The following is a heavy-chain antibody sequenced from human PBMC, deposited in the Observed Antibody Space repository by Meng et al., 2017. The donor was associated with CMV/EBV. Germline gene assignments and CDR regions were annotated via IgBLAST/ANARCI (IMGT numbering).Heavy chain of an antibody. J-gene: IGHJ6*02. V-gene: IGHV3-9*01. CDR1: GFTFDDYA. Sequence: GLSLRLSFAASGFTFDDYAMHWVRQAPGKGLEWVSGISWNSGSIGYADSVKGRFTISRDNAKNSLYLQMNSLRAEDTALYYCAKDISPWDYYGMDVWGQGTTVTVSS. D-gene: IGHD1-26*01. CDR3: AKDISPWDYYGMDV. CDR2: ISWNSGSI.